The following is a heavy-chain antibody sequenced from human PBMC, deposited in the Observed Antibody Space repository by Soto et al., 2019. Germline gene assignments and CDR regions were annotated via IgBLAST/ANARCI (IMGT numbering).Heavy chain of an antibody. Sequence: SETLSLTCTVSGGSISSGGYYWSWIRQHPGKGLEWIGYIYYSGSTYYNPSLKSRVTISVDTPKNQFSLKLSSVTAADTAVYYCARGTHYDSSGAMGDCGQGPLVTVYS. V-gene: IGHV4-31*03. CDR3: ARGTHYDSSGAMGD. CDR2: IYYSGST. CDR1: GGSISSGGYY. J-gene: IGHJ4*02. D-gene: IGHD3-22*01.